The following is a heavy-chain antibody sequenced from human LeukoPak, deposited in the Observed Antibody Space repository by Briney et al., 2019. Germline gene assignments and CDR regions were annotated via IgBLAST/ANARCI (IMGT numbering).Heavy chain of an antibody. Sequence: PGGSLRLSCAASGFTFSRYAMSWVRQAPGKGLEWVSAISGSGGSTYYADSVKGRFTISRDNSKNTLYLQMNSLRAEDTAVYYCAKHGYGSGSYSHTSNWFDPWGQGTLVTVSS. V-gene: IGHV3-23*01. CDR3: AKHGYGSGSYSHTSNWFDP. J-gene: IGHJ5*02. D-gene: IGHD3-10*01. CDR1: GFTFSRYA. CDR2: ISGSGGST.